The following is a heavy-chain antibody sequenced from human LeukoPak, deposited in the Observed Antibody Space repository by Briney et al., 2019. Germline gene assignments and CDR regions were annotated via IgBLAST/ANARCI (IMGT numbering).Heavy chain of an antibody. D-gene: IGHD6-19*01. CDR2: IYHSGTT. CDR1: GGPISSFY. Sequence: SETLSLTCDVSGGPISSFYWTWIRQPVGKGLEWIGYIYHSGTTYYNPSLKGRLTISLDRSKNQFSLNLTSVTAADTAVYYCARVAPSGWYYFDYWGQGTLVTVSS. J-gene: IGHJ4*02. V-gene: IGHV4-59*12. CDR3: ARVAPSGWYYFDY.